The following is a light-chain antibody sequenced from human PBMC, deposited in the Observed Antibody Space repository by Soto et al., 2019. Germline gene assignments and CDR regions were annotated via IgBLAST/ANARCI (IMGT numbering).Light chain of an antibody. J-gene: IGKJ4*01. V-gene: IGKV3D-15*01. CDR2: DAS. CDR3: QQYIRWPLT. Sequence: ELVVTQSPATLSVSPGERVTLSCRTSQDVSSKLAWYQQKAGQAPSLLIYDASTRATGTPARFSGSGSGTVFTLAVSSLQSEDYAVYFCQQYIRWPLTFGGGTKVEIK. CDR1: QDVSSK.